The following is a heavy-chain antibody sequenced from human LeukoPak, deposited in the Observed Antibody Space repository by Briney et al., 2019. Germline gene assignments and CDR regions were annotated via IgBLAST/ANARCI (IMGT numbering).Heavy chain of an antibody. V-gene: IGHV3-43*02. CDR1: VFTFDDYA. CDR2: ISGDGGST. D-gene: IGHD4-17*01. J-gene: IGHJ6*02. CDR3: AKDIPYTTVTTSYGMDV. Sequence: GGSLRLSCAASVFTFDDYAMHWVRQAPGKGLEWVSFISGDGGSTYYADSVKGRFTISRDNSKNSLYLQMNSLRTEDTALYYCAKDIPYTTVTTSYGMDVWGQGTTVTVSS.